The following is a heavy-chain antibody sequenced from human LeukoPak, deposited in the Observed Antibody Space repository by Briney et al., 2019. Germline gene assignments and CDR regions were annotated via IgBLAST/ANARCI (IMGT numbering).Heavy chain of an antibody. Sequence: SETLSLTCTVSGGSISSYYWSWIRQPPGKGLEWIGYIYYSGNTNYNPSLKSRVIISVDTSKNQFSLKLSSVTAADTAVYYCARGGGVTYYDSTGYLWYFDYWGQGTLVTVSS. D-gene: IGHD3-22*01. V-gene: IGHV4-59*01. CDR3: ARGGGVTYYDSTGYLWYFDY. J-gene: IGHJ4*02. CDR1: GGSISSYY. CDR2: IYYSGNT.